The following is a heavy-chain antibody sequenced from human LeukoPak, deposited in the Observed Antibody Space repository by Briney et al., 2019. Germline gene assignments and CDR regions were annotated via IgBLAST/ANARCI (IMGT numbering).Heavy chain of an antibody. J-gene: IGHJ4*02. CDR3: TRDGTRRPSPPDY. CDR1: GFTFSSYW. Sequence: GGSLRLSCTGSGFTFSSYWMSWVRQAPGKGLEWVANIKQDGSEKYNMDSVRGRFTISRDNAKNSLYLQMNSLRAEDTAVYYCTRDGTRRPSPPDYWGQGNPGHRLL. V-gene: IGHV3-7*01. CDR2: IKQDGSEK.